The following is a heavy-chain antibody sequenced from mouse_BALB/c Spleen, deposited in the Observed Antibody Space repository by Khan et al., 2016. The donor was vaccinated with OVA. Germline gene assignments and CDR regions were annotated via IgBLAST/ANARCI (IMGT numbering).Heavy chain of an antibody. D-gene: IGHD1-1*01. CDR1: GFTFNSYG. CDR3: ATSYFYGYYFDY. CDR2: ISGDSNTI. V-gene: IGHV5-17*02. Sequence: EVELVESGGGLVQSGGSRKLSCAASGFTFNSYGMHWVRQAPEKGLEWVAYISGDSNTIYSADTVKGRFTISRDNPKNTLFLQMTSLMSEDTAMYYCATSYFYGYYFDYWGPGTTLTVS. J-gene: IGHJ2*01.